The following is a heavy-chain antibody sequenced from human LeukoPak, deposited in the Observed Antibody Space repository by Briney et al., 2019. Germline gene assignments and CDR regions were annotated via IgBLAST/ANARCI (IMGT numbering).Heavy chain of an antibody. CDR2: ISYDGSNK. D-gene: IGHD2-2*01. CDR3: ARARGNIVVVPAAKYFQH. Sequence: PGGSLRLSCAASGFTFSSYAMHWVRQAPGKGLEWVALISYDGSNKYYADSVKGRFTISRDNSKNTLYLQMNSLRAEDTAVYYCARARGNIVVVPAAKYFQHWGQGTLVTVSS. V-gene: IGHV3-30-3*01. CDR1: GFTFSSYA. J-gene: IGHJ1*01.